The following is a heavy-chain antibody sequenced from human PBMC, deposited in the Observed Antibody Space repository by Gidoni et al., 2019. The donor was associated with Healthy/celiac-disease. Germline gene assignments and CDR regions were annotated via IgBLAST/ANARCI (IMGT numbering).Heavy chain of an antibody. J-gene: IGHJ3*02. Sequence: QVQPVQSGADVKKPGAAVTVSCKASGYASTSCGISWVRQVPGQGLEWMGWISAYNGNTNYSQKLQGRVTMTTDTSTSTAYMELRGLRSVDTAVYYCARDKLIYFDWYDAFDIWGQGTMVTVSS. CDR2: ISAYNGNT. CDR1: GYASTSCG. V-gene: IGHV1-18*04. CDR3: ARDKLIYFDWYDAFDI. D-gene: IGHD3-9*01.